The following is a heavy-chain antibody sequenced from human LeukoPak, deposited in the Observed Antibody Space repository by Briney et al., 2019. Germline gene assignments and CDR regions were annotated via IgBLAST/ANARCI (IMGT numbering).Heavy chain of an antibody. J-gene: IGHJ4*02. CDR2: ISNNGGYT. D-gene: IGHD2-15*01. CDR1: GFTFSSSA. V-gene: IGHV3-23*01. CDR3: AKQLGYCSDGSCYFPY. Sequence: GGSLRLSCAASGFTFSSSAMSWVRQAPGKGLEWVSAISNNGGYTYYADSVQGRFTISRDNSKSTLCLQMNSLRAGDTAVYYCAKQLGYCSDGSCYFPYWGQGTLVTVSS.